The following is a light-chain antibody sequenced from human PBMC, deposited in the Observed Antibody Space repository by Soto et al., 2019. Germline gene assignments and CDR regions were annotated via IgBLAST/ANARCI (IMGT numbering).Light chain of an antibody. CDR3: QQYGGSPYT. J-gene: IGKJ2*01. V-gene: IGKV3-20*01. CDR2: GAS. Sequence: EIVLTQSPGTLSLSPGERATLSCRASQSVSSSYLAWYQQKPGQAPRLLIYGASSRATGIPDRFRGSGSGTDFTITIIRLEPEDFAVYYCQQYGGSPYTFGQGTKLEIK. CDR1: QSVSSSY.